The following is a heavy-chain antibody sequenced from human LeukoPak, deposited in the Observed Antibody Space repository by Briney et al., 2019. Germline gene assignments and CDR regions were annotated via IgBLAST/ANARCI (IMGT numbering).Heavy chain of an antibody. V-gene: IGHV4-39*01. CDR2: IYYSGST. D-gene: IGHD3-9*01. J-gene: IGHJ4*02. CDR1: GGSISNSSYY. Sequence: SETLSLTCTVSGGSISNSSYYWGWIHQPPGKGLEWIGSIYYSGSTYYNPSLKSRVTISVDTSKNQFSLKLSSVTAADTAVYYCARAPGDLAVFSRTARKLFDYWGQGTLVTVSS. CDR3: ARAPGDLAVFSRTARKLFDY.